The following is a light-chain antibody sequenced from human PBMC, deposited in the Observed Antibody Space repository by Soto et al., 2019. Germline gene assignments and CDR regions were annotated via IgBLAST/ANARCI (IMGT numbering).Light chain of an antibody. V-gene: IGKV1-8*01. J-gene: IGKJ1*01. CDR1: QGISSY. CDR3: QQYYGYPWT. Sequence: AIRMTQSPSSLSASTVDRFTITFLASQGISSYLAWYQQKPGKAPKLLIYAASTLQSGVPSRFSGSGSGTDFTLTISCLQSEDFATYYCQQYYGYPWTFGQGTKVDIK. CDR2: AAS.